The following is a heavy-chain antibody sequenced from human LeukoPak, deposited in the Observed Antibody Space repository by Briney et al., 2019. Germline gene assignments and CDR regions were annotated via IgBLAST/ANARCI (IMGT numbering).Heavy chain of an antibody. V-gene: IGHV3-11*01. CDR3: ARIKRSSWGTYDYYYMDV. J-gene: IGHJ6*03. CDR1: GFTFSDYY. Sequence: PGGSLRLSCAASGFTFSDYYMSWVRQAPGKGLEWVSYISRSGSTIFYADSVKGRFTISRDNAKNSLYLQMNSLRAEDTAVYYCARIKRSSWGTYDYYYMDVWGKGTTVTVSS. CDR2: ISRSGSTI. D-gene: IGHD3-16*01.